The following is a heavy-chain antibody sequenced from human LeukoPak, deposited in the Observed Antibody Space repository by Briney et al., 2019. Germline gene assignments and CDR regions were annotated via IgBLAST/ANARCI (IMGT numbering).Heavy chain of an antibody. CDR3: AREGDDTSGYYQDY. J-gene: IGHJ4*02. CDR2: INQDGSEK. D-gene: IGHD3-22*01. CDR1: GFTFSNYW. Sequence: PGGSLRLSCAASGFTFSNYWMSWVRQAPGKGLEWLANINQDGSEKYYIDSVKGRFTISRDNAKNSLYLQMNSLRAEDTAVYYCAREGDDTSGYYQDYWGQGTLVTVSS. V-gene: IGHV3-7*01.